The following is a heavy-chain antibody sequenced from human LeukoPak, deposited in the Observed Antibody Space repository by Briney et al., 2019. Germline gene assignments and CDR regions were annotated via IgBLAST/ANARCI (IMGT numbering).Heavy chain of an antibody. Sequence: GESLKISCKGSGYSFANYWIGWVRQMPGKGLEWMGIIYPGDSDTRYSPSFQGQVTISADKSVSTAYVQWSSLKASDTAIYYCARRFKTTESFDYWGQGTLVTVSS. J-gene: IGHJ4*02. CDR1: GYSFANYW. CDR3: ARRFKTTESFDY. V-gene: IGHV5-51*01. D-gene: IGHD1-1*01. CDR2: IYPGDSDT.